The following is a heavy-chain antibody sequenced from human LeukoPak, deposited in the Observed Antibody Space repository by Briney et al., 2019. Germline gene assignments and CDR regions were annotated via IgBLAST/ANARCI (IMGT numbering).Heavy chain of an antibody. V-gene: IGHV3-21*01. Sequence: GGSLRLSCAASGFTFSSYSMNWVRQAPGKGLEWVSSISSSSSYIYYADSVKGRFTISRDNAKDSLYLQMNSLRAEDTAVYYCARDCGGDCYSAFDYWGQGTLVTVSS. CDR2: ISSSSSYI. CDR1: GFTFSSYS. J-gene: IGHJ4*02. CDR3: ARDCGGDCYSAFDY. D-gene: IGHD2-21*02.